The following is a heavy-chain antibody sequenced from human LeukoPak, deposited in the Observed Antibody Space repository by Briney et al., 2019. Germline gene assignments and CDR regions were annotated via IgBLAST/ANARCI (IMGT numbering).Heavy chain of an antibody. CDR1: GFTFSSYW. Sequence: AGGSLRLSCAASGFTFSSYWMHWVRQAPGKGLVWVSRINSDGSSTSYADSVKGRFTISRDNAKNTLYLQMNSLRAEDTAVYYCARLETTPYYFDYWGQGTLVTVSS. CDR2: INSDGSST. CDR3: ARLETTPYYFDY. J-gene: IGHJ4*02. D-gene: IGHD1-1*01. V-gene: IGHV3-74*01.